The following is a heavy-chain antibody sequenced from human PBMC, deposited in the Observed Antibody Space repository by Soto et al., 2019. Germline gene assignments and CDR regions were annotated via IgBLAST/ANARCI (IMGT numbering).Heavy chain of an antibody. J-gene: IGHJ5*02. CDR1: GYTFTSYG. Sequence: QVQLVQSGAEVKKPGASVKVSCKASGYTFTSYGISWVRQAPGQGLEWMGWISAYNGNTNYAQKLQGRVTMTTDTSTSTAYMELRRLRYDDTAVYYCARSPIEYQLLELNNWFDPWGQGTLVTVSS. CDR2: ISAYNGNT. V-gene: IGHV1-18*01. D-gene: IGHD2-2*01. CDR3: ARSPIEYQLLELNNWFDP.